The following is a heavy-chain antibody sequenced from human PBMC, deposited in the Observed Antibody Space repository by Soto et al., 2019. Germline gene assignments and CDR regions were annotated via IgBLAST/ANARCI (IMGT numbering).Heavy chain of an antibody. J-gene: IGHJ4*02. D-gene: IGHD3-10*01. CDR2: ISSSGNTI. Sequence: GESLKISCAASGFSFSDFYMSWIRQAPGKGLEWVSYISSSGNTIYYADSVKGRFTISRDNATNSLYLQMNSLRAEDTAVYYCARDSRTVISGSYYKRLDYWGQGTLVTVSS. CDR3: ARDSRTVISGSYYKRLDY. CDR1: GFSFSDFY. V-gene: IGHV3-11*01.